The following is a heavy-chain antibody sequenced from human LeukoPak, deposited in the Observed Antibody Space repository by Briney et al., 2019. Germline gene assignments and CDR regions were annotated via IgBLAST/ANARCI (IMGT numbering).Heavy chain of an antibody. Sequence: SVKVSCKASGFTFTSSAMQWVRQARGPRREWVGWIFVVSGNTNYAQKFQERVTITRDMSTSTACMGLSSLRCEGTGVYYCAAGEWELSVGFDSWGQGTLVTVSS. CDR3: AAGEWELSVGFDS. V-gene: IGHV1-58*02. D-gene: IGHD1-26*01. CDR2: IFVVSGNT. J-gene: IGHJ4*02. CDR1: GFTFTSSA.